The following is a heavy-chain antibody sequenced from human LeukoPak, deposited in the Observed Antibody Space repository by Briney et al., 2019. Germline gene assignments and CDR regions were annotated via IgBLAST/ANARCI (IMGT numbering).Heavy chain of an antibody. V-gene: IGHV5-51*01. D-gene: IGHD2-15*01. CDR2: IYTGDSDT. CDR3: AKVEHIVDN. CDR1: GYSFTSYW. Sequence: GESLKISGKGSGYSFTSYWFGWVRQMPGKGLEWMGIIYTGDSDTRYSPSFQGQVTMSADKSISTAYLQWTRLKASDTAMYYCAKVEHIVDNWGQGTLVTVSS. J-gene: IGHJ4*02.